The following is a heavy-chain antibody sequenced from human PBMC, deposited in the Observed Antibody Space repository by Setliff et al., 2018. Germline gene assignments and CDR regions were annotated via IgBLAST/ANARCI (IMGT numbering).Heavy chain of an antibody. J-gene: IGHJ4*02. CDR3: AKFSSVPGSRFFDY. D-gene: IGHD2-2*01. CDR2: INNGGSST. Sequence: GGSLRLSCAASGFTFSSSSMTWVRQAPGKGLEWVSAINNGGSSTYYADSVKGRFTISRDNSKNTLYLQMNSLRAEDTAIYSCAKFSSVPGSRFFDYWGQGALVTVSS. CDR1: GFTFSSSS. V-gene: IGHV3-23*01.